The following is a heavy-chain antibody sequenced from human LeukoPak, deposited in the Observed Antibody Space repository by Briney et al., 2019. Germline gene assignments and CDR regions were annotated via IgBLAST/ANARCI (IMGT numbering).Heavy chain of an antibody. J-gene: IGHJ4*02. CDR1: GFTFSSYG. CDR3: ARPHARPPPGDHIPARPDY. CDR2: IRYDGSNK. V-gene: IGHV3-30*02. D-gene: IGHD7-27*01. Sequence: GGSLRLSCAASGFTFSSYGMHWVRQAPGKGLEWVAFIRYDGSNKYYADSVKGRFTISRDNSKNTLYLQMNSLRAEDTAVYYCARPHARPPPGDHIPARPDYWGQGTLVTVSS.